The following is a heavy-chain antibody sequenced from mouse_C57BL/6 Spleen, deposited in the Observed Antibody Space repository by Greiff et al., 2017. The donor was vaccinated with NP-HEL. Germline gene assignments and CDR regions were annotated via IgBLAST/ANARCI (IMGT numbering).Heavy chain of an antibody. V-gene: IGHV14-2*01. Sequence: EVKLVESGAELVKPGASVKLSCTASGFNIKDYYMHWVKQRTEQGLEWIGRIDPEDGETKYAPKFQGKATITADTSSNTAYLQLSSLTSEDTAVYYCATPLTTVVADAMDYWGQGTSVTVSS. CDR2: IDPEDGET. D-gene: IGHD1-1*01. CDR3: ATPLTTVVADAMDY. CDR1: GFNIKDYY. J-gene: IGHJ4*01.